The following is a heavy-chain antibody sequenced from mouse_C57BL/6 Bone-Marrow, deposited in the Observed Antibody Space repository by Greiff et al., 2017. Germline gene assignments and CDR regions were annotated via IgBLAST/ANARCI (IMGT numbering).Heavy chain of an antibody. Sequence: EVKLVESGGDLVKPGGSLTLSCAASGFTFSSYGLSWVRQTPDKRLEWVATISSGGSYTYYPDSVKGRFTISRDNAKNTLYLQMSSLKSEDTAMYYCARLGYGSEAMDYWGQGTSVTVSS. D-gene: IGHD1-1*01. CDR2: ISSGGSYT. V-gene: IGHV5-6*01. J-gene: IGHJ4*01. CDR3: ARLGYGSEAMDY. CDR1: GFTFSSYG.